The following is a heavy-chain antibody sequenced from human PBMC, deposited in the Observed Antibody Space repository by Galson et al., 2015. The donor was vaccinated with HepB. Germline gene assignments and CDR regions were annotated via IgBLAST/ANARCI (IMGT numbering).Heavy chain of an antibody. Sequence: SLRLSCAASGFTFSGSGIHWVRLASGKGLEWVGRIRNRANNYATAYAASVRGRFTVSRDDTKNTAYLQMNSLKTEDTAVYYCTRPGYGRSRFLDYSRGMDIWGQGTTVIVS. CDR3: TRPGYGRSRFLDYSRGMDI. CDR1: GFTFSGSG. D-gene: IGHD3-3*01. J-gene: IGHJ6*02. CDR2: IRNRANNYAT. V-gene: IGHV3-73*01.